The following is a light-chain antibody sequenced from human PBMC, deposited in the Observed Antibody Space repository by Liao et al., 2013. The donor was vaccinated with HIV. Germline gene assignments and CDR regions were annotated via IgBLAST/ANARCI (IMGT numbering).Light chain of an antibody. CDR3: QAWDSSTEVV. J-gene: IGLJ2*01. CDR2: QDT. V-gene: IGLV3-1*01. Sequence: SYELTQPPSVSVSPGQTATITCSGDKLGDKYASWYQQRPGQSPILVIYQDTKRPSGISDRFSGSNSGNTATLTISGTQAMDEADYYCQAWDSSTEVVFGGGTKLTVL. CDR1: KLGDKY.